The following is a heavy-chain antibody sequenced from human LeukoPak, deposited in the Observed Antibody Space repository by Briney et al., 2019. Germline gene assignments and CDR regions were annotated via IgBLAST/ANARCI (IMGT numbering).Heavy chain of an antibody. CDR3: ARVDYYDSSGYYYGIDY. J-gene: IGHJ4*02. CDR1: GYTFTVYY. Sequence: GASVTVSFKASGYTFTVYYMHWVRQAPGQGGEGMGWINPNSGGTNYAQKFQGRVTMTRATSISTAYMELSRLRSDDTAVYYCARVDYYDSSGYYYGIDYWGQGTLVTVSS. D-gene: IGHD3-22*01. V-gene: IGHV1-2*02. CDR2: INPNSGGT.